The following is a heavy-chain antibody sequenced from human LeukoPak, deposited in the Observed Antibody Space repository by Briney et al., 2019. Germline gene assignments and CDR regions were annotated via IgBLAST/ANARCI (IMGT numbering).Heavy chain of an antibody. CDR1: GFTFSSYS. Sequence: PGGSLRLSCAASGFTFSSYSMNWVRQAPGKGLEWVSSISSSSTYIYYADSVKGRFTISRDNAKNTLYLQLNTLRAEDTAVYYCARETWGGLDYWGQGTLVSVSS. CDR3: ARETWGGLDY. CDR2: ISSSSTYI. D-gene: IGHD3-16*01. J-gene: IGHJ4*02. V-gene: IGHV3-21*01.